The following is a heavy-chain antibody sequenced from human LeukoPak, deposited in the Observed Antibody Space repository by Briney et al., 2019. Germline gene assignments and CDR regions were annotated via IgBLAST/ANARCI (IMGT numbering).Heavy chain of an antibody. D-gene: IGHD3-22*01. CDR2: ISSSSSYI. CDR1: GFTFSSYS. CDR3: AKDLYYYDSSGYYAPGY. J-gene: IGHJ4*02. V-gene: IGHV3-21*04. Sequence: GGSLRLSCAASGFTFSSYSMNWVRQAPGKGLEWVSSISSSSSYIYYADSVKGRFTISRDNAKNSLYLQMNSLRAEDTAVYYCAKDLYYYDSSGYYAPGYWGQGTLVTVSS.